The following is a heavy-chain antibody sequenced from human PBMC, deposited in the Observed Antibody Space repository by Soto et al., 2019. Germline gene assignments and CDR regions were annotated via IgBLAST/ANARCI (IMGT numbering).Heavy chain of an antibody. V-gene: IGHV1-58*02. Sequence: SVKVSCKASGLTFKNSAMQWVRQARGQRLEWIGWIVVGRGYTSYAQKFQERVTITRDMSTSTAYMELSSLRSEDTAVYFCAADNCTGDSCSSLGYRYMDVWGKGTTVTVSS. CDR1: GLTFKNSA. J-gene: IGHJ6*03. CDR2: IVVGRGYT. CDR3: AADNCTGDSCSSLGYRYMDV. D-gene: IGHD2-15*01.